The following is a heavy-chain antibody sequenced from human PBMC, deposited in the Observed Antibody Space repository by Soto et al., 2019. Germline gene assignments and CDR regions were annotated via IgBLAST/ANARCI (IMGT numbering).Heavy chain of an antibody. V-gene: IGHV4-59*01. CDR1: GTSISSYY. D-gene: IGHD2-8*01. CDR3: ARYNSYAIDD. CDR2: IHYSGTT. Sequence: SATLSLTCTVSGTSISSYYWSWIRQPPGKGLEWIANIHYSGTTNYNPSLASRVTLSVDTSKNQFSLKMTSVTAADRAMYFCARYNSYAIDDWGRGTLVTVSS. J-gene: IGHJ4*02.